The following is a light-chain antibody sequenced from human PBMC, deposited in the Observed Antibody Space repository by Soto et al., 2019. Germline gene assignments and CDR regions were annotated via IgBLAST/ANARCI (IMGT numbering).Light chain of an antibody. CDR1: QSVSNY. J-gene: IGKJ5*01. Sequence: IVMTNSPATLSVCPRETATLSCRASQSVSNYLACYQEKPGRAPRLLIHDSSTRAAGIPARISGSGSGTDFTLTISSLQAEDFAIYYRQQYYDWPITFGQGTRLENK. CDR2: DSS. CDR3: QQYYDWPIT. V-gene: IGKV3-15*01.